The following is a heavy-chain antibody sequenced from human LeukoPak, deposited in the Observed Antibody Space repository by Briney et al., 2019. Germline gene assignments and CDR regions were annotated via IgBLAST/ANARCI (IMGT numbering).Heavy chain of an antibody. J-gene: IGHJ4*02. V-gene: IGHV4-34*01. CDR2: INHSGST. Sequence: PSETLSLTCAVNGGSFSGYYWSWIRQPPGKGLEWIGEINHSGSTNYNPSLKSRVTISVDTSKNQFSLKLSSVTAADTAVYYCARRDRAAKEFDYWGQGTLVTVSS. D-gene: IGHD6-13*01. CDR3: ARRDRAAKEFDY. CDR1: GGSFSGYY.